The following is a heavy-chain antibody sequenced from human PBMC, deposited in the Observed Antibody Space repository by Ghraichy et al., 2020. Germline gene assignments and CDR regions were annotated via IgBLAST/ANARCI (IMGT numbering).Heavy chain of an antibody. CDR2: IYSGGST. CDR3: ARDFEY. J-gene: IGHJ4*02. Sequence: GGSLRLSCADSGFTVSSNYMSWVRQAPGKGLEWVSVIYSGGSTYYADSVKGRFTISRDNFENTLYLQMNNLRAEDTAIYYCARDFEYWGQGTLVTVSS. CDR1: GFTVSSNY. V-gene: IGHV3-53*01.